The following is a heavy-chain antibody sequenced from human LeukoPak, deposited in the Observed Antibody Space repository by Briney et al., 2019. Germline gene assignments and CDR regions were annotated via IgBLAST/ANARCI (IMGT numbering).Heavy chain of an antibody. J-gene: IGHJ6*02. Sequence: GASVKVSCKASGYTFTGYYMHWVRQAPGQGLEWMGWISAYNGNTNYAQKLQGRVTMTTDTYTSTAYMELRSLRSDDTAVYYCARGWGFGDGDYVWGVWGQGTTVTVSS. CDR3: ARGWGFGDGDYVWGV. CDR2: ISAYNGNT. CDR1: GYTFTGYY. D-gene: IGHD3-10*01. V-gene: IGHV1-18*04.